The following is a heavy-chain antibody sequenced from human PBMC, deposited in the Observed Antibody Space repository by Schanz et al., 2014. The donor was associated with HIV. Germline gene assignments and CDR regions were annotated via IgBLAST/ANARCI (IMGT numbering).Heavy chain of an antibody. CDR1: GFTFSSYG. Sequence: QEQLVESGGGVVQPGRSLRLSCAASGFTFSSYGMHWVRQAPGKGLEWVAIISFDGSNKYYADSVKGRFTISRDNSKNTLYLQMNSLRAEDTALYYCAKDNGWPLASYYGMDVWGQGTTVTVSS. D-gene: IGHD6-19*01. V-gene: IGHV3-30*19. CDR3: AKDNGWPLASYYGMDV. J-gene: IGHJ6*02. CDR2: ISFDGSNK.